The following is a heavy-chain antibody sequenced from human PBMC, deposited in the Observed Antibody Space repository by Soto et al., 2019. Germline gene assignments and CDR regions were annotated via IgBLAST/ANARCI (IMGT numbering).Heavy chain of an antibody. J-gene: IGHJ3*02. V-gene: IGHV1-69*13. CDR2: IIPIFGTA. CDR3: ASQQYYYVSSAEPQSPFDI. D-gene: IGHD3-22*01. Sequence: GASVKVSCKASGVTFSSYAISWVRQAPGQGLEWMGGIIPIFGTANYAQKFQGRVTITADESTSTAYMELSSLRSEDTAVYYCASQQYYYVSSAEPQSPFDIWGQGTMVTVS. CDR1: GVTFSSYA.